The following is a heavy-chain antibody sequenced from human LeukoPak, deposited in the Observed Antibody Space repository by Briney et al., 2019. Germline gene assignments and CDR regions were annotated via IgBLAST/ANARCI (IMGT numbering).Heavy chain of an antibody. J-gene: IGHJ6*03. CDR2: IYKDGST. CDR1: GFTFSNAW. D-gene: IGHD3-3*01. Sequence: GGSLRLSCAASGFTFSNAWMSWVRQAPGKGLEWVSIIYKDGSTYYADSVKGQFIISRDNSKNTLYLQINSLTVEDTAVYYCARVHYDFWSAPMGDYYYYMDVWGKGTTVTVSS. V-gene: IGHV3-53*01. CDR3: ARVHYDFWSAPMGDYYYYMDV.